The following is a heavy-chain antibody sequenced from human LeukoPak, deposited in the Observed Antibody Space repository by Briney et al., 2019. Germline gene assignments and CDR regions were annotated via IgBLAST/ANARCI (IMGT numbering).Heavy chain of an antibody. V-gene: IGHV3-64*01. CDR1: GFTFSIYA. CDR2: ISSDGRST. Sequence: GGSLRLSCAAFGFTFSIYAMHWVRQAPGKGLEYVSAISSDGRSTYYANSVKGRFTVSRDNSKSTLYLQMGSLRVEDMAVYYCAKIPAGYDFWSGPIDYWGQGTLVTVSS. D-gene: IGHD3-3*01. J-gene: IGHJ4*02. CDR3: AKIPAGYDFWSGPIDY.